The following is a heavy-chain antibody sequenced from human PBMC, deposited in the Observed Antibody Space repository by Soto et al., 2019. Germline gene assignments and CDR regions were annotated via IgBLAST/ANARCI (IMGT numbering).Heavy chain of an antibody. CDR1: GDSVSSNSAA. Sequence: SQTLSLTCAISGDSVSSNSAAWNWIRQSPSRGLEWLGRTYYRSKWYNDYAVSVKSRITINPDTSKNQFSLQLNSVTPEDTAVYYCARLFYYDSSGYSAPAFDIWGQGTMVTV. D-gene: IGHD3-22*01. V-gene: IGHV6-1*01. CDR3: ARLFYYDSSGYSAPAFDI. J-gene: IGHJ3*02. CDR2: TYYRSKWYN.